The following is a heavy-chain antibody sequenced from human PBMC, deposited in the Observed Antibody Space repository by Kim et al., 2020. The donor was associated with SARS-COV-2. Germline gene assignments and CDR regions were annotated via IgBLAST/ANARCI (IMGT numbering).Heavy chain of an antibody. J-gene: IGHJ4*02. V-gene: IGHV4-38-2*02. Sequence: SETLSLTCNVSGYSISSGYYWGWIRQPPGKRLEWIGSIYHTESTYYNPSLKRRVTISVDTSKNQFSLKLSSVTAADTAVYYCARVRSTSSDYWGQGTLVTVSS. CDR1: GYSISSGYY. CDR2: IYHTEST. D-gene: IGHD2-2*01. CDR3: ARVRSTSSDY.